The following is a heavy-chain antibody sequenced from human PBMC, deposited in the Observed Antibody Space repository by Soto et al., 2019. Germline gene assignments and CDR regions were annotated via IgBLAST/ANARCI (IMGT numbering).Heavy chain of an antibody. Sequence: ASVKVSCKASGYTFTGYYMHWVRQAPGQGLEWMGWTNPNSGGTNYAQKFQGRVTMTRDTSISTAYMELSRLRSDDTAVYYCARYCTGGSCYNGMDVWGQGTTVTVSS. CDR2: TNPNSGGT. J-gene: IGHJ6*02. D-gene: IGHD2-15*01. V-gene: IGHV1-2*02. CDR1: GYTFTGYY. CDR3: ARYCTGGSCYNGMDV.